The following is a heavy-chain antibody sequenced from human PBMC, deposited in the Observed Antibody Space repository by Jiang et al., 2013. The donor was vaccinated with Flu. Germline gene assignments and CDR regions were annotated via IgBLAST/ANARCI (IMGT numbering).Heavy chain of an antibody. V-gene: IGHV4-39*01. J-gene: IGHJ5*02. D-gene: IGHD2-2*01. CDR1: GGSISSSSYY. CDR2: IYYSGST. CDR3: ARGARYCSSTSCQNDWFDP. Sequence: LLKPSETLSLTCTVSGGSISSSSYYWGWIRQPPGKGLEWIGSIYYSGSTYYNPSLKSRVTISVDTSKNQFSLKLSSVTAADTAVYYCARGARYCSSTSCQNDWFDPWGQGTLVTVSS.